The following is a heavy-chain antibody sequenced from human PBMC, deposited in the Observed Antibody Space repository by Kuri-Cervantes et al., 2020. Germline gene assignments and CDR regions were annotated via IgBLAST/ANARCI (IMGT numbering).Heavy chain of an antibody. D-gene: IGHD6-19*01. Sequence: GSLRLSCTVSGGSVSSGSYYWSWIRQPPGKGLEWIAYIYYSGSTNYNPSLKSRVTISVDTSKNQFSLKLNSMTPADTAVYYCARTGGWHFDNWGQGTLVTVSS. J-gene: IGHJ4*02. CDR1: GGSVSSGSYY. CDR3: ARTGGWHFDN. CDR2: IYYSGST. V-gene: IGHV4-61*01.